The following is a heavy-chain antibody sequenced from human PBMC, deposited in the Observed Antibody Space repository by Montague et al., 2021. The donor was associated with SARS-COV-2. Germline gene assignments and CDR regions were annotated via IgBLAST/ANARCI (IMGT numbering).Heavy chain of an antibody. V-gene: IGHV4-59*12. D-gene: IGHD3-9*01. J-gene: IGHJ5*02. Sequence: SETLSLTCTVSTGSLSTYYWSWIRQPPGKGLEWIGYIYYSGYTNYNPSLKSRVTISVDTSKNQFSLKQSSVTAADTAVYYCARERYSFSLTRGSTWFDPWGQGTLVTVSS. CDR3: ARERYSFSLTRGSTWFDP. CDR2: IYYSGYT. CDR1: TGSLSTYY.